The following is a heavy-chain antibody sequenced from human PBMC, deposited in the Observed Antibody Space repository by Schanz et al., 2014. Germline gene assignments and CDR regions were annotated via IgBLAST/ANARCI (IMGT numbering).Heavy chain of an antibody. CDR1: GYTFTSNA. CDR3: ARDRDQWDGNYLDY. Sequence: QVHLVQSGSELKKPGASVKVSCKASGYTFTSNALNWVRQAPGQGLEWMGIINPTGGSTSYAQRFQGRVTVTRDTSTSTVYMELRSLTSDDSAVYYCARDRDQWDGNYLDYWGQGTLVTVSS. D-gene: IGHD1-26*01. V-gene: IGHV1-46*01. J-gene: IGHJ4*02. CDR2: INPTGGST.